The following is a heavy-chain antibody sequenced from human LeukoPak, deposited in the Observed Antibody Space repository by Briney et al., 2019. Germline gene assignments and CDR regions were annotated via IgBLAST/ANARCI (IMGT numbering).Heavy chain of an antibody. V-gene: IGHV3-15*05. D-gene: IGHD6-19*01. Sequence: GGSLRLSCAASGSTFSSAWMNWVRQAPGKGLECVGRIKSKTDGGSIDYAAPVKGRFTISRDDSKNTLYLQMNSLNTDDTAVYYCTTLSVVVAGNWGQGTLVTVSS. CDR2: IKSKTDGGSI. J-gene: IGHJ4*02. CDR3: TTLSVVVAGN. CDR1: GSTFSSAW.